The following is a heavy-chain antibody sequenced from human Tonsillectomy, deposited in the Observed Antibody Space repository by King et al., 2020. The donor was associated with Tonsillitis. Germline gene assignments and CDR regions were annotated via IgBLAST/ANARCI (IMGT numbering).Heavy chain of an antibody. Sequence: QLVQSGGGLEQPGGSLRLSCAASGFTFSSYSMNWVRQAPGKGLEWVSYISNSGSTIYYVDSVKGRFTISRDNAKNSLYLQMNSLRDEDTAVYYCAREYEYGDYGMDVWGQGTTVTVSS. CDR3: AREYEYGDYGMDV. D-gene: IGHD4-17*01. CDR1: GFTFSSYS. CDR2: ISNSGSTI. J-gene: IGHJ6*02. V-gene: IGHV3-48*02.